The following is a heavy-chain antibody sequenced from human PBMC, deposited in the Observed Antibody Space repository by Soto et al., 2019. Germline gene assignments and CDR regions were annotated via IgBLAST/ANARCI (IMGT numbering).Heavy chain of an antibody. Sequence: SETLSLTCAVYGGSFSGYYWSWIRQPPGKGLEWIGEINHSGSTNYNPSLKSRVTISVDTSKNQFSLKLSSVTAADTAVYYCARGGIYAGGYWGQGTLVTVPQ. J-gene: IGHJ4*02. CDR2: INHSGST. CDR1: GGSFSGYY. CDR3: ARGGIYAGGY. D-gene: IGHD2-15*01. V-gene: IGHV4-34*01.